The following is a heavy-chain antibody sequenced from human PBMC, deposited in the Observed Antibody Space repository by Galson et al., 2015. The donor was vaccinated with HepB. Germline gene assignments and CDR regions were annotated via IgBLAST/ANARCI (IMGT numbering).Heavy chain of an antibody. Sequence: SVKVSCKASGGTFSSYAISWVRQAPGQGLEWMGGIIPIFGTANYAQKFQGRVTITADESTSTAYMELSSLRSEDTAVYYCARDPLQYPFYFDYWGQGTLVTVSS. V-gene: IGHV1-69*13. CDR1: GGTFSSYA. J-gene: IGHJ4*02. CDR3: ARDPLQYPFYFDY. CDR2: IIPIFGTA. D-gene: IGHD4-11*01.